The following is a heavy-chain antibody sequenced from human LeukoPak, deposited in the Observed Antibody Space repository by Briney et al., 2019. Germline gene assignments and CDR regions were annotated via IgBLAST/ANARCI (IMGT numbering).Heavy chain of an antibody. D-gene: IGHD6-6*01. CDR3: ARHYAPPEYSSSSNLFDP. V-gene: IGHV4-38-2*01. CDR2: IYHSGST. Sequence: PSETLSLTCAVSGYSISSGYYWGWIRQPPGKGLEWIGSIYHSGSTYYNPSLKSRVTISVDTSKNQFSLKLSSVTAADTAVYYCARHYAPPEYSSSSNLFDPWGQGTLVTVSS. J-gene: IGHJ5*02. CDR1: GYSISSGYY.